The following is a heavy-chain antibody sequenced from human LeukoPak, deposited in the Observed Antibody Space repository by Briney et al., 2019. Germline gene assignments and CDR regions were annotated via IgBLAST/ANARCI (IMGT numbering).Heavy chain of an antibody. J-gene: IGHJ5*02. Sequence: PSETLSLTCTVSGGSISSSSYYWSWIRQPPGKGLEWIGYIYYSGSTNYNPSLKSRVTISVDTSKNQFSLKLSSVTAADTAVYYCARSPYYDIFTNWFDPWGQGTLVTVSS. V-gene: IGHV4-61*01. CDR2: IYYSGST. CDR3: ARSPYYDIFTNWFDP. D-gene: IGHD3-9*01. CDR1: GGSISSSSYY.